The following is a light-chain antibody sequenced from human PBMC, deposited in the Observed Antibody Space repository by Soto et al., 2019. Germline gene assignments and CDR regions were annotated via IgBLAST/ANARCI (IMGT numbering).Light chain of an antibody. Sequence: QSALTQPPSASGSPGQSVTISCTGTSSDVGGSDYVSWYQQHPGKAPKLMIYEVNTRPSGVPDRFSGSKSGNTASLTVSGLQAADEADYFCSSYAGGNIYVFGSGTQLTVL. CDR2: EVN. J-gene: IGLJ1*01. V-gene: IGLV2-8*01. CDR3: SSYAGGNIYV. CDR1: SSDVGGSDY.